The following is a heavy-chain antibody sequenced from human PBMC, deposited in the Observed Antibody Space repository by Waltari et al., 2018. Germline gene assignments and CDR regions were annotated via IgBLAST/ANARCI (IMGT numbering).Heavy chain of an antibody. Sequence: QVQLVQSGAEVKKPGASVKVSCKASGYTFTGYYMHWVRQAPGQGLEWMGWINPTSGGTNYAQKFQGRVTMTRDTSISTAYMELSRLRSDDTAVYYCARTYSSPNSWFDPWGQGTLVTVSS. CDR1: GYTFTGYY. V-gene: IGHV1-2*02. CDR2: INPTSGGT. J-gene: IGHJ5*02. CDR3: ARTYSSPNSWFDP. D-gene: IGHD6-13*01.